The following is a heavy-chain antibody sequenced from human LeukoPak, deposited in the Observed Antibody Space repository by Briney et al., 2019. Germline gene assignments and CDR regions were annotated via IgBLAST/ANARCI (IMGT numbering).Heavy chain of an antibody. CDR1: GGSISSYY. V-gene: IGHV4-59*01. D-gene: IGHD3-10*01. CDR2: IYYSGHT. CDR3: ARDSTMVRGVIDSYGMDV. J-gene: IGHJ6*02. Sequence: SETLSLTCTVSGGSISSYYWSWIRQPPGKGLEWIGYIYYSGHTNYNPSLKSRVTISVDTSKNQFALKLSSVTAADTAVYYCARDSTMVRGVIDSYGMDVWGQGTTVTVPS.